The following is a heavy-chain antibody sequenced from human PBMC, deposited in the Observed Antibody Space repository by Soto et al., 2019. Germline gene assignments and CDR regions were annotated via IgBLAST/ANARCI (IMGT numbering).Heavy chain of an antibody. CDR3: ARGGGSTKVDY. D-gene: IGHD2-2*01. J-gene: IGHJ4*02. Sequence: QVQLQESGPGLVKPSQTLSLTCTVSGGSITSSGYYWSWIRQHPGEGLEWIGFTSNSGSTSYNPSLKSRVTISVDTSSNQFSLNLKSVTAAATAVYCARGGGSTKVDYWGQGTLVTVSP. CDR2: TSNSGST. V-gene: IGHV4-31*03. CDR1: GGSITSSGYY.